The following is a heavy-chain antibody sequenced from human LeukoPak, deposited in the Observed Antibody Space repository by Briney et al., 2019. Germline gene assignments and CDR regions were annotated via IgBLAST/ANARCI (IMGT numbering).Heavy chain of an antibody. J-gene: IGHJ4*02. CDR1: GYTFTSYD. D-gene: IGHD3-10*01. CDR3: ARPDTIGRSGSFSS. V-gene: IGHV1-2*02. Sequence: ASVKVSCKAAGYTFTSYDISWVRQAPGQGLEWMGWINPYSGGTNLAQNFQGRVTLTRDTSLNTAYMEMTSLTTDDTAVYYCARPDTIGRSGSFSSWGQGTLVTVSS. CDR2: INPYSGGT.